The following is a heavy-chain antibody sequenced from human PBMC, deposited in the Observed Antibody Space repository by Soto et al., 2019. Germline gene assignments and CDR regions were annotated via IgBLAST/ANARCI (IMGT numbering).Heavy chain of an antibody. D-gene: IGHD3-3*01. CDR3: ARVVEATIFGVVIIEWFDP. Sequence: ASVKVSCKASGYTFTSYGISWVRQAPGQGLEWMGWISAYNGNTNYAQKLQGRVTMTTDTSTSTAYMELRSLRSDDTAVYYCARVVEATIFGVVIIEWFDPWGQGTLVTVSS. CDR1: GYTFTSYG. J-gene: IGHJ5*02. CDR2: ISAYNGNT. V-gene: IGHV1-18*01.